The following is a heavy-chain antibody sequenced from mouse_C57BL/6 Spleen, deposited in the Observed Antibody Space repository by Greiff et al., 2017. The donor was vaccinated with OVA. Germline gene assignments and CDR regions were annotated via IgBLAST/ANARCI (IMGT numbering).Heavy chain of an antibody. CDR2: ISYDGSN. J-gene: IGHJ2*01. Sequence: EVKLMESGPGLVKPSQSLSLTCSVTGYSITSGYYWNWIRQFPGNKLEWMGYISYDGSNNYNPSLKNRISITRDTSKNQFFLKLNSVTTEDTATYYCAREGITTVASFDYWGQGTTLTVSS. V-gene: IGHV3-6*01. CDR1: GYSITSGYY. D-gene: IGHD1-1*01. CDR3: AREGITTVASFDY.